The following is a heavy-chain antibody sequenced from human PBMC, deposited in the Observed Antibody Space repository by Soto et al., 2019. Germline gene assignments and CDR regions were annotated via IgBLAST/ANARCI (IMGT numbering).Heavy chain of an antibody. CDR2: INHSGSN. CDR3: ARGDSGYDWRGEYWFDS. Sequence: SETLSLTCVVSGGSFSTYYYNWIRQSPEKGLEWIGEINHSGSNNYSPSLKSRVTMSLDTSKNQFSLKLRSVTAADTAKYYCARGDSGYDWRGEYWFDSWGQGTLVTVSS. CDR1: GGSFSTYY. J-gene: IGHJ5*01. V-gene: IGHV4-34*01. D-gene: IGHD5-12*01.